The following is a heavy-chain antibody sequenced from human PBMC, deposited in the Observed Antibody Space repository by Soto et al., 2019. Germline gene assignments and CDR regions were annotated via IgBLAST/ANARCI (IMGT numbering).Heavy chain of an antibody. Sequence: QVQLQQWCAGLLKPSETLSLTCAVYGGSFSGYYWSWIRQPPGKGLEWIGEINHSGSTNYNPSLKSRVTISVDTSKNQFSLKLSSVTAADTAVYYCARSTYGDYYRWFDPWGQGTLVTVSS. J-gene: IGHJ5*02. CDR2: INHSGST. CDR3: ARSTYGDYYRWFDP. V-gene: IGHV4-34*01. CDR1: GGSFSGYY. D-gene: IGHD4-17*01.